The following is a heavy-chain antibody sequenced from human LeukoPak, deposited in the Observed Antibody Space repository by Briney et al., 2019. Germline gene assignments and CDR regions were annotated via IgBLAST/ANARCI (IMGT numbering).Heavy chain of an antibody. Sequence: QPGRSLRLSCTASGFTFCDYAMSWVRQAPGKGLEWVGFIRSKAYGGTTEYAASVKGRFTISRDDSKSIAYLQMNSLKTEDTAVYYCTRGAPYVWGSYRSPPFDYWGQGTLVTVSS. V-gene: IGHV3-49*04. J-gene: IGHJ4*02. CDR1: GFTFCDYA. D-gene: IGHD3-16*02. CDR2: IRSKAYGGTT. CDR3: TRGAPYVWGSYRSPPFDY.